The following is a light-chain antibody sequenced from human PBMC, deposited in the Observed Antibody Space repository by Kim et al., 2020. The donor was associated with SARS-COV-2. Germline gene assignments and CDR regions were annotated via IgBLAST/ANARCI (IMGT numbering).Light chain of an antibody. V-gene: IGKV3-11*01. Sequence: EIVLTQSPATLSLSPGERATLSCRASQTITNSLAWYQQKPGQAPRLLIYDASNRATGIPARFSGSGSGTDFTLTISSLEPEDFALYYCLQRHRWPQTFGQGTKLEI. J-gene: IGKJ2*01. CDR3: LQRHRWPQT. CDR1: QTITNS. CDR2: DAS.